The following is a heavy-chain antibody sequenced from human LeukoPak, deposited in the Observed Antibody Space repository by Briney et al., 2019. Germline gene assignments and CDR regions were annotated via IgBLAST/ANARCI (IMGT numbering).Heavy chain of an antibody. J-gene: IGHJ3*02. Sequence: GGSLRLSCAASAFTFHDYGMSWVRQAPGKGLEWVSSINWNSGSTGYTDSVKGRFSISRDNGKNSLYLQMNSLRAEDTALYYCARAKDCSSITCPFDIWGQGTMVTVSS. V-gene: IGHV3-20*04. CDR3: ARAKDCSSITCPFDI. CDR2: INWNSGST. CDR1: AFTFHDYG. D-gene: IGHD2-2*01.